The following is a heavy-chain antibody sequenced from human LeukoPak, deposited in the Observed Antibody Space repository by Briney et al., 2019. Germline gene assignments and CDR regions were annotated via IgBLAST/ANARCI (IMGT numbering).Heavy chain of an antibody. V-gene: IGHV3-21*01. Sequence: GGSLRLSCAGSGFPFSSYPISWVRQPPGKGLEWVSSISSSSSYIYYADSVKGRFTISRDNAKNSLFLQMNSLRAKDTAVYYCAREGGEYQLLLASGLVDYWGQGTLVTVSS. J-gene: IGHJ4*02. CDR2: ISSSSSYI. D-gene: IGHD2-2*01. CDR3: AREGGEYQLLLASGLVDY. CDR1: GFPFSSYP.